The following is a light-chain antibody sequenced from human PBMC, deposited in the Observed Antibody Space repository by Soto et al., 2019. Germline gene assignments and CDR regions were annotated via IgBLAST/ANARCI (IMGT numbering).Light chain of an antibody. CDR2: AAS. J-gene: IGKJ2*01. CDR3: QQRNSYPRT. Sequence: DIQLTQSPSFLSASGGDRVTITCRASQGINIFLAWFQQKPGKAPNLLISAASTLQSGVPSRFSGSGSETEFTLTITSLQPEDSATYYCQQRNSYPRTFGQGTKVDIK. V-gene: IGKV1-9*01. CDR1: QGINIF.